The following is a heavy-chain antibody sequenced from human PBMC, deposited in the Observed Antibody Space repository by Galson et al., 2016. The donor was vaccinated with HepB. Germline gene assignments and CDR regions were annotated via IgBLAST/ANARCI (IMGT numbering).Heavy chain of an antibody. CDR1: GGSISSGNYY. Sequence: TLSLTCIVSGGSISSGNYYWSWIRQFPGKGLEWIGYIYYSGSAYYNPSLKSRVTMSVDTTRNQFSLRLSSVTAADTAVYYCARDPITKDRGGITTEGSDCWGQGTLVTVSS. V-gene: IGHV4-31*03. D-gene: IGHD3-10*01. CDR3: ARDPITKDRGGITTEGSDC. J-gene: IGHJ4*02. CDR2: IYYSGSA.